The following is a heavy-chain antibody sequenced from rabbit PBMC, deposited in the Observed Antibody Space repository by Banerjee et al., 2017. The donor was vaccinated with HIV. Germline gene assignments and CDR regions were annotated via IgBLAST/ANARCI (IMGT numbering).Heavy chain of an antibody. J-gene: IGHJ6*01. D-gene: IGHD7-1*01. CDR1: GFSFSSDYY. V-gene: IGHV1S40*01. CDR3: AREIYPGYGAGGFGDL. Sequence: QSLEESGGDLVKPGASLTLTCTASGFSFSSDYYMCWVRQAPGKGLEWIACIYAGSSGSTYYASWAKGRFTISKTSSTTVTLQMTSLTAADTATYFCAREIYPGYGAGGFGDLWGQGTLVTVS. CDR2: IYAGSSGST.